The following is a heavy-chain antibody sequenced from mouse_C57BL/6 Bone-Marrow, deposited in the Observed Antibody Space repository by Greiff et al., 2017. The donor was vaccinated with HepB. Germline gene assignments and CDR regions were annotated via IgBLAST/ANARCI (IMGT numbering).Heavy chain of an antibody. D-gene: IGHD2-4*01. CDR3: TTPYDYDRGYYAMDY. Sequence: VQLQQSGAELVRPGASVKLSCTASGFNIKDDYMHWVKQRPEQGLEWIGWIDPENGDTEYASKFQGKATITADTSSNTAYLQLSSLTSEDTAVYHCTTPYDYDRGYYAMDYWGQGTSVTVSS. CDR1: GFNIKDDY. J-gene: IGHJ4*01. CDR2: IDPENGDT. V-gene: IGHV14-4*01.